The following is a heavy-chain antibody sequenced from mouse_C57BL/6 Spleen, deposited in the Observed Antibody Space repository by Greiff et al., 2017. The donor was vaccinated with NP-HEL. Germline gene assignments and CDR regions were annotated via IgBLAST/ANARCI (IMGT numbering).Heavy chain of an antibody. V-gene: IGHV5-6*01. D-gene: IGHD1-1*02. J-gene: IGHJ4*01. CDR1: GFTFSSYG. Sequence: EVKLQESGGDLVKPGGSLKLSCAASGFTFSSYGMSWVRQTPDKRLEWVATISSGGSYTYYPDSVKGRFTISRDNAKNTLYLQMSSLRSEDTAMYYCARLGGYGAMDYWGQGTSVTVSS. CDR2: ISSGGSYT. CDR3: ARLGGYGAMDY.